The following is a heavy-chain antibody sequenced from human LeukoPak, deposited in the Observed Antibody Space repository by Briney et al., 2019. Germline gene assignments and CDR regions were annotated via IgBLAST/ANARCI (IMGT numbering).Heavy chain of an antibody. CDR1: GGTFSSYA. V-gene: IGHV1-69*13. D-gene: IGHD3-22*01. CDR2: IIPIFGTA. Sequence: SVKVSCKASGGTFSSYAISWVRQAPGQGREWMGGIIPIFGTANYAQKFQGRVTITANESTRTAYMELSSLRSEDTAVYYCARAYYYDSSGYYYDYYYYMDVWGKGTTVTVSS. CDR3: ARAYYYDSSGYYYDYYYYMDV. J-gene: IGHJ6*03.